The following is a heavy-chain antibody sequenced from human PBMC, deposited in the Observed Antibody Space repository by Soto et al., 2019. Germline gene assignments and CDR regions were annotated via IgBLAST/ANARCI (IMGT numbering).Heavy chain of an antibody. CDR2: RKEAERDT. CDR3: ASRRGDS. V-gene: IGHV3-7*05. D-gene: IGHD1-26*01. J-gene: IGHJ4*02. CDR1: GVTFSNYW. Sequence: EVQLVESGGNLVQPGGSLRLSCVASGVTFSNYWMSWVRQAPGKGLEWVAIRKEAERDTYYLGCVRGRFTISRDNARKSLDMQMNSLKVEDTAVYYCASRRGDSWGQGTLVTVSS.